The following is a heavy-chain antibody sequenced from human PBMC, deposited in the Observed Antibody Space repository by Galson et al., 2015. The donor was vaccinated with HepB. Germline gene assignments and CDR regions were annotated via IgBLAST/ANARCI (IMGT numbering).Heavy chain of an antibody. CDR3: TTDPQPHTYYDFWSGYLSLGY. V-gene: IGHV3-15*07. CDR2: IKSKTDGGTT. J-gene: IGHJ4*02. D-gene: IGHD3-3*01. Sequence: LRLSCAASGFTFSNAWMNWVRQAPGKGLEWVGRIKSKTDGGTTDYAAPVKGRFTISRDDSKNTLYLQMNSLKTEDTAVYYCTTDPQPHTYYDFWSGYLSLGYWGQGTLVTVSS. CDR1: GFTFSNAW.